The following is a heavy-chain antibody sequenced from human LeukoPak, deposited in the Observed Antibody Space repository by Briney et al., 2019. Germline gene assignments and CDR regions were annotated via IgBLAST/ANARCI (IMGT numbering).Heavy chain of an antibody. Sequence: GGSLRLSCAVSGFTFSSYGMHWVRQAPGKGLEWVSYISSSGSTIYYADSVKGRFTISRDNAKNSLYLQMNSLRAEDTAVYYCARGRGDIVVVPAAIVDYWGQGTLVTVSS. D-gene: IGHD2-2*02. CDR2: ISSSGSTI. V-gene: IGHV3-48*04. CDR1: GFTFSSYG. J-gene: IGHJ4*02. CDR3: ARGRGDIVVVPAAIVDY.